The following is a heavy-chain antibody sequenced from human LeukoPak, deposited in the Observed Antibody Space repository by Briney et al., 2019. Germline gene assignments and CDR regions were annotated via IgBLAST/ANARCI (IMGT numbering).Heavy chain of an antibody. V-gene: IGHV4-39*01. CDR3: ARGSTVTTSWFDP. CDR2: IYYSGST. D-gene: IGHD4-11*01. J-gene: IGHJ5*02. Sequence: SETLSLTCTVSGGSISSSSYYWGWLRQPPGKGLEWIGSIYYSGSTYYNPSIKSRATISVDTSKNQFSLKLSPVAAADTAVYYCARGSTVTTSWFDPWGQGTLVTVSS. CDR1: GGSISSSSYY.